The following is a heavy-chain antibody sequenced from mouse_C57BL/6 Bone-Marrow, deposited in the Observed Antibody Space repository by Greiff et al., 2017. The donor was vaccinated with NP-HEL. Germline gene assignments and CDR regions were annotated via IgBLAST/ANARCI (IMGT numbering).Heavy chain of an antibody. V-gene: IGHV1-81*01. J-gene: IGHJ4*01. CDR2: IYPRSGNT. CDR3: ARIPPITTVVPYYAMDY. D-gene: IGHD1-1*01. Sequence: VQLVESGAELARPGASVKLSCKASGYTFTSYGISWVKQRTGQGLEWIGEIYPRSGNTYYNEKFKGKATLTADKSSSTAYMELRSLTSEDSAVYFCARIPPITTVVPYYAMDYWGQGTSVTVSS. CDR1: GYTFTSYG.